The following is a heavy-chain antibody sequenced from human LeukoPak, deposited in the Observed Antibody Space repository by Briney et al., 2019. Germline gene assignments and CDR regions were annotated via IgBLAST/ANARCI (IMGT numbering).Heavy chain of an antibody. Sequence: ASVKVSCKASGYSFTTYGISWVRQAPGQGLEWMGWINPNSGGTNYAQKFQGRVTMTRDTSISTAYMELSRLRSDDTAVYYCARGFGYGDLDYWGQGTLVTVSS. CDR2: INPNSGGT. CDR1: GYSFTTYG. J-gene: IGHJ4*02. D-gene: IGHD4-17*01. CDR3: ARGFGYGDLDY. V-gene: IGHV1-2*02.